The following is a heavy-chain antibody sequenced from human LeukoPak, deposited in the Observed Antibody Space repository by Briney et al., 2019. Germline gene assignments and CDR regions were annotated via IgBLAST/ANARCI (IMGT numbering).Heavy chain of an antibody. D-gene: IGHD2/OR15-2a*01. CDR3: ARRRIYYYMDV. CDR2: IYHSGST. J-gene: IGHJ6*03. V-gene: IGHV4-34*01. Sequence: SETLSLTCAVYGGSFSGYYWSWIRQPPGKGLEWIGSIYHSGSTYYNPSLKSRVTISVDTSKNQFSLKLSSVTAADTAVYYCARRRIYYYMDVWGKGTTVTVSS. CDR1: GGSFSGYY.